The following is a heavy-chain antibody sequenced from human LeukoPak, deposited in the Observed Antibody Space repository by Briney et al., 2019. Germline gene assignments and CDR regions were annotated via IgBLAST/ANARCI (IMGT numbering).Heavy chain of an antibody. CDR1: GDSISGYY. J-gene: IGHJ5*02. CDR3: ARESGSMRWFDP. V-gene: IGHV4-4*07. Sequence: KPSETLSLTCTVSGDSISGYYWSWIRQPAGKGLEWIGRMSTSGNSNYIPSLVSRVTMSVDTSKNQFSLNLSSVTAADTAVYYCARESGSMRWFDPWGQGTLVTVSS. CDR2: MSTSGNS. D-gene: IGHD6-25*01.